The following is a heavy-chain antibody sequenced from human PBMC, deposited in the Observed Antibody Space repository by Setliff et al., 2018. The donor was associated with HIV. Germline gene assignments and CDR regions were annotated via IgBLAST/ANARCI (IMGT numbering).Heavy chain of an antibody. CDR2: IYYTGIT. V-gene: IGHV4-59*02. CDR1: GGSVTSYL. Sequence: SETLSLTCSISGGSVTSYLWHWFRQPPGKGLEWIGYIYYTGITDNNPSLKGRVTISVDTSKNQVSLRLKSVTTADTAVYYCARELYGGNSRPFDYWGQGALVTVSS. CDR3: ARELYGGNSRPFDY. D-gene: IGHD2-21*02. J-gene: IGHJ4*02.